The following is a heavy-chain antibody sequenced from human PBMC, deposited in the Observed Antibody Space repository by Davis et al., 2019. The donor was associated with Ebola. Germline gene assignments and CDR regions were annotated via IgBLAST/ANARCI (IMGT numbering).Heavy chain of an antibody. CDR3: AKDWIFGVVSTYYFDY. CDR2: ISYDGSKK. CDR1: GFTFSNFG. J-gene: IGHJ4*02. V-gene: IGHV3-30*18. D-gene: IGHD3-3*01. Sequence: GESLKISCAASGFTFSNFGMHWVRQAPGKGLEWVAVISYDGSKKYYADSVKGRFTISRDNSKNTLYLQMNSLRAEDTAVYYCAKDWIFGVVSTYYFDYWGQGTLVTVSS.